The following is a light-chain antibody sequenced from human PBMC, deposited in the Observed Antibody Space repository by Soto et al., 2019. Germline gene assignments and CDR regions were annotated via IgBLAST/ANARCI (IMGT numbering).Light chain of an antibody. Sequence: DIVLTKSPATLSLSPGERATLSCRASQSISNSLAWYQQKPGQAPRLLIYVASKRATGIPARFSGSGSGTDFTLTISSLEPEDSAVYYCQQRGEWPPGATFGQGTRLEIK. V-gene: IGKV3-11*01. CDR2: VAS. CDR1: QSISNS. J-gene: IGKJ5*01. CDR3: QQRGEWPPGAT.